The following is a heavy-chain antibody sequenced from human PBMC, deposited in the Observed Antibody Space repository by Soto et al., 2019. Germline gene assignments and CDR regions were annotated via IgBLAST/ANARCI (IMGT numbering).Heavy chain of an antibody. V-gene: IGHV4-39*07. D-gene: IGHD3-10*01. CDR3: ARGGLWYHAFDI. J-gene: IGHJ3*02. CDR1: GGSISGSSFY. CDR2: IYHSGST. Sequence: PSETLSLTCAVSGGSISGSSFYWGWIRQPPGKGLEWIGSIYHSGSTYYNPSLKSRVTISVDTSKNQFSLKLSSVTAADTAVYYCARGGLWYHAFDIWGQGTMVTVSS.